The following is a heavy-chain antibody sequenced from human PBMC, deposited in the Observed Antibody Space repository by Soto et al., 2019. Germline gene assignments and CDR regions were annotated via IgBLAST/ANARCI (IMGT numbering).Heavy chain of an antibody. D-gene: IGHD2-2*01. J-gene: IGHJ4*02. CDR3: ANTNLGRAIY. V-gene: IGHV3-30*18. CDR1: GFSFSSYA. CDR2: ISYDGSNK. Sequence: QVQLVESGGGVVQPGRSRRLSCAASGFSFSSYAMLWVRQAPGKGLEWVAVISYDGSNKYYADSVKGRFTISRDTSKNTLYLQMSSLTEEDTAVYYWANTNLGRAIYWGQGTLVTVSS.